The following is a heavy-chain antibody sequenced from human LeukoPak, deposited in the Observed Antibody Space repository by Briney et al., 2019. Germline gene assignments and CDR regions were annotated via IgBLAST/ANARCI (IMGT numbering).Heavy chain of an antibody. Sequence: TGGSLRLSCAASGFTFSTFAMIWVRQPPGKGLEWVSSIFPSGGEIHYADSVKGRFTISRDNSKNTLYLQMNSLRAEDTAVYYCAKDPYSSSWLVDYWGQGTLVTVSS. D-gene: IGHD6-13*01. CDR2: IFPSGGEI. J-gene: IGHJ4*02. CDR3: AKDPYSSSWLVDY. CDR1: GFTFSTFA. V-gene: IGHV3-23*01.